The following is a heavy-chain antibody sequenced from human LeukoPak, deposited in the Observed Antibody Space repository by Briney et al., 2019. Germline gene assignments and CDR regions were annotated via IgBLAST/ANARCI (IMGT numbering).Heavy chain of an antibody. V-gene: IGHV3-23*01. CDR3: AKDGSFWSGYYRDY. CDR2: ISGSGGST. CDR1: GFTFSSYA. J-gene: IGHJ4*02. D-gene: IGHD3-3*01. Sequence: GGSLRLSCAASGFTFSSYAMSWVRQAPGKGLEWVSAISGSGGSTYYADSVKGRFTISRDNSKNTLYLQMNSLRAEDTAVYYCAKDGSFWSGYYRDYWGQGTLVTVSS.